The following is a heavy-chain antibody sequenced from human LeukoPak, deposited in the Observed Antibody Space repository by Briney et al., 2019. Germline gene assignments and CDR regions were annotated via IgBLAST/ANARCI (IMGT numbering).Heavy chain of an antibody. CDR3: ARAADYYGSADFDY. J-gene: IGHJ4*02. Sequence: GGSLRLSCAASGFTFSSFWMHWVRQTPGKGLVWVSRINGDGNTVNYADSVRGRFTISRDNAKNTLYLQMNSLRAEDTAVYYCARAADYYGSADFDYWGQGTLVTVSS. V-gene: IGHV3-74*01. D-gene: IGHD3-10*01. CDR2: INGDGNTV. CDR1: GFTFSSFW.